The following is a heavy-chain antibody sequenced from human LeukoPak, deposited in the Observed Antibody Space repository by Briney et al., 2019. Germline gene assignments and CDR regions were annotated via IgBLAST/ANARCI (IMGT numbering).Heavy chain of an antibody. V-gene: IGHV1-18*01. Sequence: ASVKVSCKASNYSFTSYGISWVRQAPGQGLEWMAWINAYNGDTNYAQKLQGRVTLTTETSTSTAYTELRSLRSDDTAVYYCARDGSGVWFDYWGQGTLVTVSS. J-gene: IGHJ4*02. CDR1: NYSFTSYG. CDR3: ARDGSGVWFDY. CDR2: INAYNGDT. D-gene: IGHD3-10*01.